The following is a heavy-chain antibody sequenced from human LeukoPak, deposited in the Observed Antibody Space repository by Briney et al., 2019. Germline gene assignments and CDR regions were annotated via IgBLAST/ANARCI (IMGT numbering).Heavy chain of an antibody. CDR2: IFYSGSS. Sequence: SQTLSLTCTVSGDSMSSGGYLWSWIRQHPGKGLEWIGYIFYSGSSYYSPSLQSRLPISVDTSQKQFSLKMTSVTAADTAVYYCARLTCSGSSCSVGGGFDVWGQGTVVTVSS. D-gene: IGHD2-2*01. CDR1: GDSMSSGGYL. CDR3: ARLTCSGSSCSVGGGFDV. V-gene: IGHV4-31*03. J-gene: IGHJ3*01.